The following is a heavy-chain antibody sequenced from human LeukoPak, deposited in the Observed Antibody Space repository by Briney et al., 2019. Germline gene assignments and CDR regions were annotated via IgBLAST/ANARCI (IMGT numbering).Heavy chain of an antibody. CDR1: GFTFSNYG. CDR3: AKESGIRSYGAYFPH. V-gene: IGHV3-30*18. Sequence: GGSLRLACAASGFTFSNYGMQWVRQAPGKGLEWVAVISHDASTKYYADSVKGRFTISRDNSKSTLYLQMSSLKAEDTAVYYCAKESGIRSYGAYFPHWGQGTLVTVSS. J-gene: IGHJ1*01. D-gene: IGHD4-17*01. CDR2: ISHDASTK.